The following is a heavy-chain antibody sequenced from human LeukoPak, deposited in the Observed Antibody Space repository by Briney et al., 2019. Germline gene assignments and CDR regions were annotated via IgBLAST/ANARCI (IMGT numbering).Heavy chain of an antibody. Sequence: ASVKVSCKASGYTFTGYYLHWVRQAPGQGLEWMGWINPNSGGTNYAQKFQGRVTMTTDTSTSTAYMELRSLRSDDTAVYYCAREQSTQPGYYYGMDVWGQGTTVTVSS. CDR3: AREQSTQPGYYYGMDV. CDR2: INPNSGGT. J-gene: IGHJ6*02. D-gene: IGHD6-19*01. V-gene: IGHV1-2*02. CDR1: GYTFTGYY.